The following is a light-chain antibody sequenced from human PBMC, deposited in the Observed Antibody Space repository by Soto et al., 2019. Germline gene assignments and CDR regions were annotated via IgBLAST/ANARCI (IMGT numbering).Light chain of an antibody. V-gene: IGLV2-14*01. CDR1: SSDVGSYDF. Sequence: QSVLTQPASVSESPGQSITMSCTGTSSDVGSYDFVSWYQQHPGKAPKLLIYEVSNRPSGVSARFSGSKSDNTASLTISGLQAADEADYFCSSYSSSTVRYVFGSGTKLTVL. CDR2: EVS. CDR3: SSYSSSTVRYV. J-gene: IGLJ1*01.